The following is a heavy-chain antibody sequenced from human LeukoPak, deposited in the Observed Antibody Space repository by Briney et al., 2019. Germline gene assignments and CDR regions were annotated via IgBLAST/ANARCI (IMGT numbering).Heavy chain of an antibody. CDR1: GFTFSSYA. CDR2: ISGSGGST. J-gene: IGHJ4*02. Sequence: GGSLRLSCAASGFTFSSYAMSWVRQAPGKGLEWVSAISGSGGSTYYADSVKGRFTIPRDNSKNTLYLQMNSLRAEDTAVYYCAKLRDGYNNYFDYWGQGTLVTVSS. V-gene: IGHV3-23*01. CDR3: AKLRDGYNNYFDY. D-gene: IGHD5-24*01.